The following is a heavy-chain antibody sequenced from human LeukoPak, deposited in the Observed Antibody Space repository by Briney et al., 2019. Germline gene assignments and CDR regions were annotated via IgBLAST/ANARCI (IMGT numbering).Heavy chain of an antibody. CDR2: IIPIFGTA. Sequence: SVKVSCKASGGTFSSYAISWVRQAPGQGLEWMGGIIPIFGTANYAQKFQGRVTITADESTSTAYMELSSLRSEDTAVYYCARVSSSVATFYYFDHWGQGTLVTVSS. CDR1: GGTFSSYA. J-gene: IGHJ4*02. CDR3: ARVSSSVATFYYFDH. D-gene: IGHD5-12*01. V-gene: IGHV1-69*13.